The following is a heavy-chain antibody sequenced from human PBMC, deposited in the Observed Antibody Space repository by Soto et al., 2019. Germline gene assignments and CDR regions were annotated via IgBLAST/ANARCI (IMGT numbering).Heavy chain of an antibody. CDR2: INESGST. J-gene: IGHJ4*02. V-gene: IGHV4-34*01. CDR3: ARGSGIVALPGELEDVKYDY. D-gene: IGHD1-1*01. Sequence: QVQLQQWGAGLVKPSETLSLSCAVYGQSFSGHTWAWIRQPPGKGLEWIGEINESGSTYYNPSLKSRVTISTDTSQHQFSLKLSSVSAADTAAYFCARGSGIVALPGELEDVKYDYWGQGTLVNVSS. CDR1: GQSFSGHT.